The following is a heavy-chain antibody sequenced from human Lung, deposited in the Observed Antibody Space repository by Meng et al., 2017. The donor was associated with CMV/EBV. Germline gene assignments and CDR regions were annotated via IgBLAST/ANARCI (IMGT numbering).Heavy chain of an antibody. J-gene: IGHJ6*02. CDR1: GFTFSYYS. CDR3: ARPTGVDGMDV. CDR2: VSSSSSHI. V-gene: IGHV3-21*06. Sequence: ESXKISXAASGFTFSYYSMNWVRQAPGKGLEWVSSVSSSSSHIYYSDSVRGRFTISRDNAKNSLYLQMDSLRAGDTGVDYCARPTGVDGMDVWGRGTPVTVAS. D-gene: IGHD7-27*01.